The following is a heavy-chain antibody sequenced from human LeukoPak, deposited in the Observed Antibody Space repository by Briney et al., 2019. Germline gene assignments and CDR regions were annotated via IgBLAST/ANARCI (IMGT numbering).Heavy chain of an antibody. CDR1: GGSISSSSYY. D-gene: IGHD1-26*01. J-gene: IGHJ4*02. CDR3: ARGYSGTPSGFDY. Sequence: SETLSLTCTVSGGSISSSSYYWGWIRQPPGKGLEWIGYIYYSGSTYYNPSLKSRVTISVDTSKNQFSLKLSSVTAADTAVYYCARGYSGTPSGFDYWGQGTLVTVSS. CDR2: IYYSGST. V-gene: IGHV4-30-4*08.